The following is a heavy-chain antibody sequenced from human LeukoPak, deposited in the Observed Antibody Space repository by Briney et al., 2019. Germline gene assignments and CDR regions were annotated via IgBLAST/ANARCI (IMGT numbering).Heavy chain of an antibody. CDR3: ARTCSGGSCYSDY. V-gene: IGHV4-38-2*02. Sequence: KASETLSLTCTVSGYSISSGCYWGWIRQPPGKGLEWIGSIYHSGSTYYNPSLKSRVTISVDTSKNQFSLKLSSVTAADTAVYYCARTCSGGSCYSDYWGQGTLVTVSS. CDR2: IYHSGST. CDR1: GYSISSGCY. J-gene: IGHJ4*02. D-gene: IGHD2-15*01.